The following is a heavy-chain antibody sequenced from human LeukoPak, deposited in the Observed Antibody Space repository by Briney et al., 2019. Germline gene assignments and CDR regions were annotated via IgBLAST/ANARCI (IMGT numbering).Heavy chain of an antibody. CDR3: ARVSTSFEAHNYYYMDV. J-gene: IGHJ6*03. Sequence: PSETLSLTCAVYGGSFSGYFWNWIRQSPGKGLEWIGEINHSGSTNYNPSLKGRVTISVDTSKNQFSLKLSSVTAADTAVYYCARVSTSFEAHNYYYMDVWGKGTTVTVSS. CDR1: GGSFSGYF. V-gene: IGHV4-34*01. D-gene: IGHD2-2*01. CDR2: INHSGST.